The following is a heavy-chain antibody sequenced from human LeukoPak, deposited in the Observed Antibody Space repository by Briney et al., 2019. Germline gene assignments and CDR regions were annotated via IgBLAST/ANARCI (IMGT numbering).Heavy chain of an antibody. CDR3: ARLLQYADFDMDV. J-gene: IGHJ6*02. V-gene: IGHV3-7*01. D-gene: IGHD2-2*01. Sequence: GGSLRLSCAASGFTFSNYWMGWVRQAPGKGLEWVANIKQDGSEQYYVDSVKGRFTISRDNAKNSLYLQMKSMRAEDTAVYFCARLLQYADFDMDVWGQGTTVTVSS. CDR1: GFTFSNYW. CDR2: IKQDGSEQ.